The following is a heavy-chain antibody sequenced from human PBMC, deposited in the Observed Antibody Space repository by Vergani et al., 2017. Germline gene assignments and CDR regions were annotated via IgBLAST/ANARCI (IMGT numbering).Heavy chain of an antibody. CDR3: GVIMVRSPRPDNWFDS. CDR2: MFHTGEA. V-gene: IGHV4-38-2*02. Sequence: QIQLQESGPGLVKPSETLSLTCSVSGYSISRGFYWAWIRQTPEKGLEGIGGMFHTGEASNSPSLQSRVAFSMDTSKNPFSLQLTSVTAADTAVYFCGVIMVRSPRPDNWFDSWGRGTLVTVSS. CDR1: GYSISRGFY. J-gene: IGHJ5*01. D-gene: IGHD3-10*01.